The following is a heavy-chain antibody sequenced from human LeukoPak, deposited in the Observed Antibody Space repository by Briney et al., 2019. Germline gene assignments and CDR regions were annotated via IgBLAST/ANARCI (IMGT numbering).Heavy chain of an antibody. CDR3: ARGGKGYCITGSCYAPDH. CDR2: INQSGST. J-gene: IGHJ4*02. CDR1: SGSFRDYD. D-gene: IGHD2-15*01. Sequence: SETLSLTCAVYSGSFRDYDWSWVRQPPGKGLEWIGEINQSGSTNYNPSLKSRVTISVDTSKNQFTLKLTSVAAADTAVYYCARGGKGYCITGSCYAPDHWGQGTLVTVSS. V-gene: IGHV4-34*01.